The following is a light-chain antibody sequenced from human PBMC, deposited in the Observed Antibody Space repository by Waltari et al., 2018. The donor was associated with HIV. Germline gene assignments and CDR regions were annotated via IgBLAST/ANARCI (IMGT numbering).Light chain of an antibody. Sequence: SYELTQPPSVSVSPGQTASITCSGDKLGDNYACWYQQKPGQSTVLVIYQDSKRPSSIPERFSGSNSGNTATLTISGTQAMDEADYYCQAWDSSTDYVFGTGTKVTVL. CDR1: KLGDNY. V-gene: IGLV3-1*01. J-gene: IGLJ1*01. CDR2: QDS. CDR3: QAWDSSTDYV.